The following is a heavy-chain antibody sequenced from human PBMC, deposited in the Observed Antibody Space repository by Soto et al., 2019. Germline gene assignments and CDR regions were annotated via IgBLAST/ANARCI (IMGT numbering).Heavy chain of an antibody. CDR2: IYYSGST. J-gene: IGHJ4*02. V-gene: IGHV4-59*01. CDR3: ARSKRPKRIWFGELLVY. D-gene: IGHD3-10*01. Sequence: PSETLSLTCTVSGGSISSYYWSWIRQPPGKGLEWIGYIYYSGSTNYNPSLKSRVTISVDTSKNQFSLKLSSVTAADTAVYYCARSKRPKRIWFGELLVYWGQGTLVTVSS. CDR1: GGSISSYY.